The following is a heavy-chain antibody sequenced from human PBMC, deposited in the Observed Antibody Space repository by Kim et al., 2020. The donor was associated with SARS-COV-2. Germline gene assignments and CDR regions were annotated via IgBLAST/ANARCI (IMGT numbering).Heavy chain of an antibody. Sequence: YEPKCQGRVNMTEDTSTDTAYMELSSLRSEDTAVYYCMSVTISGWYYFDYWGQGTLVTVSS. CDR3: MSVTISGWYYFDY. D-gene: IGHD6-19*01. V-gene: IGHV1-24*01. J-gene: IGHJ4*02.